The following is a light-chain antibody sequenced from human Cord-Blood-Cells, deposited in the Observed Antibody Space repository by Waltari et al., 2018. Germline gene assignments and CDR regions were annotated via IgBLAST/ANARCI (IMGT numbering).Light chain of an antibody. CDR3: QQFNNYPYT. CDR1: QGISSA. CDR2: DAS. V-gene: IGKV1D-13*01. Sequence: LQLTQSSFSLSASVGERVTITCRASQGISSALAWYQQKPGKAPKLLIYDASSLESGVPSRFSGSGSGTDFTLTISSLQPEDFATYYCQQFNNYPYTFGQGTKLEIK. J-gene: IGKJ2*01.